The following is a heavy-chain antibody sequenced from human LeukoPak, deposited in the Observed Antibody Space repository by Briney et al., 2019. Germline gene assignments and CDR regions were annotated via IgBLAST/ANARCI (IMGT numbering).Heavy chain of an antibody. Sequence: GGSLRLSCAASGFTFSSYAMSWVRQAPGKGLEWVSGISSGGGSTYYADSVKGRFTISRDNSKNTLYLQMNSLRAEDTAIYYCAKSIFGVVITQLDYWGQGTLVTVSS. V-gene: IGHV3-23*01. CDR3: AKSIFGVVITQLDY. CDR1: GFTFSSYA. CDR2: ISSGGGST. D-gene: IGHD3-3*01. J-gene: IGHJ4*02.